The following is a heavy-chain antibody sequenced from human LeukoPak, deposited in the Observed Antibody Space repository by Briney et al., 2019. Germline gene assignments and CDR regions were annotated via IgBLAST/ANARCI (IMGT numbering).Heavy chain of an antibody. CDR2: INHNGNVN. D-gene: IGHD5-24*01. V-gene: IGHV3-7*03. CDR1: GFTFSSYW. CDR3: ARGDALDGYNYGLLNY. Sequence: GGSLRLSCAASGFTFSSYWMNWARQAPGKGLEWVASINHNGNVNYYVDSVKGRFTISRDNAKNSLYLQMSNLRAEDTAVYYCARGDALDGYNYGLLNYWGQGTLVTVSS. J-gene: IGHJ4*02.